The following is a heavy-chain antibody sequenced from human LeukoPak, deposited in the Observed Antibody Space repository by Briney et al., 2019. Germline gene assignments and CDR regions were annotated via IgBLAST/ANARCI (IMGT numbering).Heavy chain of an antibody. V-gene: IGHV3-9*01. J-gene: IGHJ4*02. Sequence: GGSLRLSCAASGFTFDDYAMHWVRQAPGKGLEWVSGISWNSGSIGYADSVKGRFTISRDNAKNSLYLQMNSLRAEDTALYYCAKDYGSGSYYHNYFDYWGQGTLVTVSS. CDR3: AKDYGSGSYYHNYFDY. CDR2: ISWNSGSI. D-gene: IGHD3-10*01. CDR1: GFTFDDYA.